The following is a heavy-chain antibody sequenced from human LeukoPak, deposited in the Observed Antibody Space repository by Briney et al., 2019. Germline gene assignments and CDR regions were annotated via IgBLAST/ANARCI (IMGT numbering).Heavy chain of an antibody. CDR1: GFTFSDYY. J-gene: IGHJ3*02. Sequence: PGGSLRLSCAASGFTFSDYYMSWVRQAPGKGLEWVSVIYSGGSTYYADSVKGRFTFSRDNSKNTLYLQMNSLRAEDTAVYYCARPGPDAFDIWGQGTMVTVSS. V-gene: IGHV3-66*04. CDR2: IYSGGST. CDR3: ARPGPDAFDI.